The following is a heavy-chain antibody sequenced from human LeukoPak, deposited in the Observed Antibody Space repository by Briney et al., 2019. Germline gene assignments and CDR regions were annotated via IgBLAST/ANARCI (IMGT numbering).Heavy chain of an antibody. J-gene: IGHJ4*02. Sequence: GASVTVSFKASGYTFTGYYMHWVRQAPGPGREWMGWLYPNSGGTNSAQKFQGRVTMTRDTSISTAYMELSRLKSDDTAVYYCTRGVRIAATVGSTLADYWGQGTLVTVSS. CDR1: GYTFTGYY. V-gene: IGHV1-2*02. D-gene: IGHD3-10*01. CDR3: TRGVRIAATVGSTLADY. CDR2: LYPNSGGT.